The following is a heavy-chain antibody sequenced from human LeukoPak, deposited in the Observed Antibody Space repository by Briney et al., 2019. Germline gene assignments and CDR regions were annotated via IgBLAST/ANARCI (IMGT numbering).Heavy chain of an antibody. J-gene: IGHJ6*03. V-gene: IGHV4-34*01. D-gene: IGHD2-15*01. CDR1: GGSFSGYY. CDR2: INHSGST. CDR3: ARGYCSGGSCSPPYYYYYMDV. Sequence: PSETLSLTCAVYGGSFSGYYWSWIRQPPGKGLEWIGEINHSGSTNYNPSLKSRVTISVDTSKNQFSLKLSSVTAADTAVYYCARGYCSGGSCSPPYYYYYMDVWGKGTTVTVSS.